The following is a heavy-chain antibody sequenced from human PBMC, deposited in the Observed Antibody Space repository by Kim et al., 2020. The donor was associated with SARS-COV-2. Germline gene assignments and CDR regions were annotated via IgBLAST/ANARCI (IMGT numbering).Heavy chain of an antibody. CDR2: IYYSGST. D-gene: IGHD3-16*02. CDR3: ARVVSYDYVWGSYRPDAFDI. CDR1: GGSISSYY. Sequence: SETLSLTCTVSGGSISSYYWSWIRQPPGKGLEWIGYIYYSGSTNYNPSLKSRVTISVDTCKNQFSLKLSSVTAADTAVYYCARVVSYDYVWGSYRPDAFDIWGQGTMVTVSS. J-gene: IGHJ3*02. V-gene: IGHV4-59*13.